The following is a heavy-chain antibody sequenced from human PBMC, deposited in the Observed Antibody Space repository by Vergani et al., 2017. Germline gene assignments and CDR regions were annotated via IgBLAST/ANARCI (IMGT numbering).Heavy chain of an antibody. CDR3: ATVEMATESDY. J-gene: IGHJ4*02. D-gene: IGHD5-24*01. V-gene: IGHV4-61*02. CDR1: GGSISSGSYY. Sequence: QVQLQESGPGLVKPSQTLSLTCTVSGGSISSGSYYWSWIRQPAGMGLEWIGRIYTSGSTNYNPSLKSRVTISVDTSKNQFSLKLSSVTAADTAVYYCATVEMATESDYWGQGTLVTVSS. CDR2: IYTSGST.